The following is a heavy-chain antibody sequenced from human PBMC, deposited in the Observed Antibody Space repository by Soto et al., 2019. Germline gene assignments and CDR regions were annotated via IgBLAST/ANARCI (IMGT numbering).Heavy chain of an antibody. J-gene: IGHJ4*02. V-gene: IGHV3-9*01. CDR1: GFTFDDYA. D-gene: IGHD6-13*01. Sequence: GGSLRLSCAASGFTFDDYAMHWVRQAPGKGLEWVSGISWNSGSIGYADSVKGRFTISRDNAKNSLYLQMNSLRAEDTALYYCAKDEGSWYLAYWGQGSLVTVSS. CDR3: AKDEGSWYLAY. CDR2: ISWNSGSI.